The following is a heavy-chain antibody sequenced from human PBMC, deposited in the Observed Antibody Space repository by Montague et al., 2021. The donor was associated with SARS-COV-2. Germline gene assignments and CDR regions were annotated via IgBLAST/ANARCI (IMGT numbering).Heavy chain of an antibody. CDR3: AREVRGGFVVVIAIPDYYFDY. V-gene: IGHV4-34*01. CDR2: ISNSGST. CDR1: GGSFSGYN. Sequence: SETLSLTCAVYGGSFSGYNWSWIWKRPGKGMEWIGKISNSGSTNYNSYLKSRVTISVDTAKNKFSLKLSAVTAADTAVYYCAREVRGGFVVVIAIPDYYFDYWGQGTLVTVSS. D-gene: IGHD2-21*01. J-gene: IGHJ4*02.